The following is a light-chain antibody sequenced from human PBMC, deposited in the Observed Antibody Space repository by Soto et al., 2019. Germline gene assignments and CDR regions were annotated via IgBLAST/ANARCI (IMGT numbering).Light chain of an antibody. CDR2: SND. Sequence: VLTQPPSASGTPGQRVTISCSGSSSNIGSNSVNWYQQLPGTAPKLLIYSNDRRPSGVPDRFSGSKSGTSASLAISGLQSEEEADYYCAAWDDSRNGYVFGTGTKVTV. CDR1: SSNIGSNS. J-gene: IGLJ1*01. CDR3: AAWDDSRNGYV. V-gene: IGLV1-44*01.